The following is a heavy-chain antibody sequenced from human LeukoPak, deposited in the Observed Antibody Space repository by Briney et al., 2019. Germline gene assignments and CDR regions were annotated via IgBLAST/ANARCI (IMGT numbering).Heavy chain of an antibody. Sequence: PSETLSLTCAVYGGSFSGYYWSWIRQPPGKGLEWIGEINHSGSTNYNPSLKSRVTISVDTSKNQLSLKLSSVTAADTAVYYCARVFVVVPAAYNWFDPWGQGTLVTVSS. D-gene: IGHD2-2*01. CDR1: GGSFSGYY. CDR3: ARVFVVVPAAYNWFDP. CDR2: INHSGST. V-gene: IGHV4-34*01. J-gene: IGHJ5*02.